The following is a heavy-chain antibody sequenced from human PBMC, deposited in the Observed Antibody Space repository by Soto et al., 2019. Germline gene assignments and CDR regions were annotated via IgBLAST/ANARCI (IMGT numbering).Heavy chain of an antibody. D-gene: IGHD2-2*02. CDR2: IKQDGSEK. J-gene: IGHJ5*02. V-gene: IGHV3-7*01. Sequence: PGGSLRLSCAASGFTFSSYWMSWVRQAPGKGLEWVANIKQDGSEKYYVDSVKGRITISRDNAKNSLYLQMNSLRAEDTAVYYCARDKVPAAINWFDPWGQGTLVTVSS. CDR1: GFTFSSYW. CDR3: ARDKVPAAINWFDP.